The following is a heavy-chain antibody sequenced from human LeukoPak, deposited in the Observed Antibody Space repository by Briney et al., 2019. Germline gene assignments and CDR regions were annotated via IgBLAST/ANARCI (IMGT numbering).Heavy chain of an antibody. CDR2: IYPGNSET. D-gene: IGHD2-2*01. V-gene: IGHV5-51*01. CDR1: GYTFTGYW. Sequence: GESLKISCKGAGYTFTGYWVAWMRQMPGKGLEWMGIIYPGNSETKYSPSVQGQVTISADNSITTAYLQWSSLKASDTAMYFCARGRYCDSNSCQRFDSWGQGTLVTVSS. CDR3: ARGRYCDSNSCQRFDS. J-gene: IGHJ4*02.